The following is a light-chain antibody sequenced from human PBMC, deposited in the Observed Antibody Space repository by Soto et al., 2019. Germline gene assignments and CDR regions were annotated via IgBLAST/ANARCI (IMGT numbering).Light chain of an antibody. Sequence: DVEVTQSPSTLSGSVGDRVTITCRASQTISSWLAWYQQKPGKAPKLLIYKASTLKSGVPSRFSGSGSGTDFTLTISSLEPEDFAIYYCQQRRNWPPTFGQRTKVDIK. CDR1: QTISSW. CDR3: QQRRNWPPT. V-gene: IGKV1-5*03. CDR2: KAS. J-gene: IGKJ1*01.